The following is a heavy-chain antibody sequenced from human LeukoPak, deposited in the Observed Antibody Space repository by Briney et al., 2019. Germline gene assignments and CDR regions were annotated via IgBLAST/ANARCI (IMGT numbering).Heavy chain of an antibody. Sequence: PSETLSLTCAVYGGSFSGYYWSWIRQPPGKGLEWIGEINHSGSTNYNPSLKSRVTISVDTSKNQFSLKLSSVTAEDTAVYYCARDPGWAVAGHKEDDAFDIWGQGTMVTVSS. CDR3: ARDPGWAVAGHKEDDAFDI. V-gene: IGHV4-34*01. D-gene: IGHD6-19*01. CDR2: INHSGST. J-gene: IGHJ3*02. CDR1: GGSFSGYY.